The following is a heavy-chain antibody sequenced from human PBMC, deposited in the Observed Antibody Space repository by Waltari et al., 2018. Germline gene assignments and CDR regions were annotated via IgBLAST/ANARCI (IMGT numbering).Heavy chain of an antibody. CDR3: AREQWLVGGGFDY. CDR2: IYYSGST. Sequence: QLQLQESGPGLVKPSETLSLTCTVSGGSISSSSYYWGWIRQPPGKGLEWIGSIYYSGSTYTNPSLKSRVTISVDTSKTQFSLKLSSVTAADTAVYYCAREQWLVGGGFDYWGQGTLVTVSS. J-gene: IGHJ4*02. D-gene: IGHD6-19*01. CDR1: GGSISSSSYY. V-gene: IGHV4-39*07.